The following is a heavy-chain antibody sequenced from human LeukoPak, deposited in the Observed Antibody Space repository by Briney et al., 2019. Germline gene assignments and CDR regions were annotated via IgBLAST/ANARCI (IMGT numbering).Heavy chain of an antibody. CDR1: GFTFSING. D-gene: IGHD6-13*01. CDR2: IRNHGNDE. V-gene: IGHV3-30*02. Sequence: PGGSLRLSCAASGFTFSINGMHWVRQAPGKGLEWVAMIRNHGNDEYHADSVKGRFSVSRDNSKNTMYLQMNSLRAEETAVYYCAKDASWSLDYWGQGTLVTVSP. CDR3: AKDASWSLDY. J-gene: IGHJ4*02.